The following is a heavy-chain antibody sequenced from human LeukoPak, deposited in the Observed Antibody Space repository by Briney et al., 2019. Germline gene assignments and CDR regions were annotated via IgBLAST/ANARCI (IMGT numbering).Heavy chain of an antibody. CDR1: GYTFTGYY. V-gene: IGHV1-2*02. CDR3: ARVYSGSYYTSIDL. CDR2: INPNSGGT. Sequence: ASVKVSCKASGYTFTGYYVHWVRQAPGQGLEWMGWINPNSGGTNYAQKFQGRVTMTRDTSISTAYMELSRLKSDDTAVYYCARVYSGSYYTSIDLWGRGTLVTVSS. D-gene: IGHD1-26*01. J-gene: IGHJ2*01.